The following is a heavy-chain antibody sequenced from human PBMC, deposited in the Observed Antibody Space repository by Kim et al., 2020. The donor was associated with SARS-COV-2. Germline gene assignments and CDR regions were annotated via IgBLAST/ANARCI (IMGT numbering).Heavy chain of an antibody. D-gene: IGHD2-2*01. CDR3: AKDIVVVPAAEEFEYYFDY. J-gene: IGHJ4*02. V-gene: IGHV3-23*01. CDR1: GFTFSSYA. Sequence: GGSLRLSCAASGFTFSSYAMSWVRQAPGKGLEWVSAISGSGGSTYYADSVKGRFTISRDNSKNTLYLQMNSLRAEDTAVYYCAKDIVVVPAAEEFEYYFDYWGQGTLVTVSS. CDR2: ISGSGGST.